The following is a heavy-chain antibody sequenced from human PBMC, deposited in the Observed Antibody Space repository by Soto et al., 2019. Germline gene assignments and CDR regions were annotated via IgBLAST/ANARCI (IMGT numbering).Heavy chain of an antibody. D-gene: IGHD5-18*01. CDR3: ARDLDTAMVDY. Sequence: WGSLRLSCAASGFTFSSYGIPCVRQAPGKGLEWVAVIWYDGSNKYSADSVKGRFTISRDNSKNTLYLQMNSLRAEDTAVYYCARDLDTAMVDYWGQGTLVTVSS. V-gene: IGHV3-33*01. CDR2: IWYDGSNK. J-gene: IGHJ4*02. CDR1: GFTFSSYG.